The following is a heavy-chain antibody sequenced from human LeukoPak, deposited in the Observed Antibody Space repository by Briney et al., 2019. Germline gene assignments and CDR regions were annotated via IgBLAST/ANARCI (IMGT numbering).Heavy chain of an antibody. CDR2: IHVSGYT. V-gene: IGHV4-59*01. CDR1: GGPLTTYH. J-gene: IGHJ2*01. CDR3: ARVADANWYFDL. Sequence: SETLSLTCAVSGGPLTTYHWSCIRQPPGKGLEWIGHIHVSGYTNYNPSLKSRDTISVDKSTNQVSLRLSPVTAADTAVYYCARVADANWYFDLWGRGTLVTVSS.